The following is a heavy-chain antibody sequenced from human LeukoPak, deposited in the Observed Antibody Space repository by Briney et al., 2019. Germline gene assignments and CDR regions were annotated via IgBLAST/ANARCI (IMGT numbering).Heavy chain of an antibody. D-gene: IGHD5-12*01. CDR1: GDSISSNSYY. J-gene: IGHJ4*02. V-gene: IGHV4-39*01. CDR2: IYFTGST. CDR3: ASYRGYSGYDAPSYFGS. Sequence: SETLSLTCTVSGDSISSNSYYWGWIRQPPGKGLEWIASIYFTGSTYYNPSLKSRVTISTDTSKNQLSLRLSSVTAADTAVYYCASYRGYSGYDAPSYFGSWGQGTLVTVSS.